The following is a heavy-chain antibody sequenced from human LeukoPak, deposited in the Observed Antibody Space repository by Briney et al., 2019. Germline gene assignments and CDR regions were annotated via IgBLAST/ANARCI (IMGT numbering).Heavy chain of an antibody. V-gene: IGHV1-18*01. CDR2: ISAYNGNT. CDR1: GYTFTNYG. D-gene: IGHD3-16*01. Sequence: ASVKVSCKGSGYTFTNYGIDWVRQATGQGLEWMGWISAYNGNTNYAQKFQGRVTLTTDASTSTAYMELRSLISDDTAVYYCAIMGARWGFDYWGQGTLVTVPA. J-gene: IGHJ4*02. CDR3: AIMGARWGFDY.